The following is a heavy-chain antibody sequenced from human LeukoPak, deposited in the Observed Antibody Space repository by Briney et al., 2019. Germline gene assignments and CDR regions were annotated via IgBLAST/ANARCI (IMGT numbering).Heavy chain of an antibody. Sequence: GSLRLSCAASGFTFSSYAMSWVRQAPGKGLEWIGSIYYSGSTYYNPSLKSRVTISVDTSKNQFSLKLSSVTAADTAVYYCASFLYYFDYWGQGTLVTVSS. V-gene: IGHV4-38-2*01. CDR2: IYYSGST. CDR3: ASFLYYFDY. J-gene: IGHJ4*02. CDR1: GFTFSSYA.